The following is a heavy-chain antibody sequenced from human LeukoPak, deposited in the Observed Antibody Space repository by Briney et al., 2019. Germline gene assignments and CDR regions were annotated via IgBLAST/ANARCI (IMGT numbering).Heavy chain of an antibody. D-gene: IGHD4-17*01. J-gene: IGHJ4*02. CDR3: ARSLPGGDYAYYFDY. Sequence: GGSLRLSCAASGFTFSSYAMSWVRQAPGKGLEWVSAISGSGGSTYYADSVKGRFTISRDNAKNSLYLQMNSLRAEDTAVYYCARSLPGGDYAYYFDYWGQGTLVTVSS. V-gene: IGHV3-23*01. CDR2: ISGSGGST. CDR1: GFTFSSYA.